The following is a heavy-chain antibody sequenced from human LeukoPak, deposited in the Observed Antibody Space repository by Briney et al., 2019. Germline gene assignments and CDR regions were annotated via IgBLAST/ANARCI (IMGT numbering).Heavy chain of an antibody. CDR3: ARDSLVGADV. J-gene: IGHJ6*04. D-gene: IGHD1-26*01. CDR1: GGSISSSSYY. V-gene: IGHV4-39*07. CDR2: IYYSGGT. Sequence: SETLSLTCTVSGGSISSSSYYWGWIRQPPGKGLEWIGSIYYSGGTYYNPSLKSRVTISVDTSKNQFSLKLSSVTAADTAVYYCARDSLVGADVWGKGTTVTVSS.